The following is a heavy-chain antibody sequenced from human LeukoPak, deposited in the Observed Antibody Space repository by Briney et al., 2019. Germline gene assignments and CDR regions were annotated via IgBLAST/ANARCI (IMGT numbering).Heavy chain of an antibody. D-gene: IGHD5-24*01. CDR1: GYTLTELS. CDR3: ARDSERWLQLDYFQH. J-gene: IGHJ1*01. CDR2: FDPEDGET. Sequence: GASVKVSCKVSGYTLTELSMHWVRQAPGKGLEWMGGFDPEDGETIYAQKFQGRVTMTEDTSTDTAYMELNSLRAEDTAVYYCARDSERWLQLDYFQHWGQGTLVTVSS. V-gene: IGHV1-24*01.